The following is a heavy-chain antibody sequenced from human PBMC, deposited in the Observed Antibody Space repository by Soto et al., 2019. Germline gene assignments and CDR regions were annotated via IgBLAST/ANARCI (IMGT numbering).Heavy chain of an antibody. CDR3: ARGPYYYGSGKVPFLDY. D-gene: IGHD3-10*01. J-gene: IGHJ4*02. V-gene: IGHV4-34*01. CDR1: GGSFSGYY. Sequence: QVQLQQWGAGLLKPSETLSLTCAVYGGSFSGYYWSWIRQPPGKGLEWIGEINHSGSTNYNPSLKSRVTISVDTSKNQFSLKLSSVTAADTAVYYCARGPYYYGSGKVPFLDYWGQGTLVTVSS. CDR2: INHSGST.